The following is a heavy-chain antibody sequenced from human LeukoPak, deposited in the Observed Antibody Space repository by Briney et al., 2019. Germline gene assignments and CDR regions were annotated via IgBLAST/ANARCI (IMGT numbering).Heavy chain of an antibody. Sequence: NPSETLSLTCTVSGGSIRGSYWSWIRQPPGKGLEWIGYICYSGSTDYNPSLKSRVTISVDTSKNQFSLKLNSMTAADTAVYYCARTTTKYNTYDYWGQGTLVTVSS. CDR1: GGSIRGSY. D-gene: IGHD4-17*01. CDR2: ICYSGST. J-gene: IGHJ4*02. V-gene: IGHV4-59*01. CDR3: ARTTTKYNTYDY.